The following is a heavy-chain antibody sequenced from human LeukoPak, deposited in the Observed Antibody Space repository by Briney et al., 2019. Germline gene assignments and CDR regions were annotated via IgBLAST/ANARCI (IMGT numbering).Heavy chain of an antibody. CDR3: ARALPLRRFGDPAPPDY. J-gene: IGHJ4*02. Sequence: PSETLSLTCTVSGGSISSSTYYWGWIRQPPGKGLEWIGSIYYSGSTYYNPSLKSRVTISVDTSKNQFSLKLSSVTAADTAVYYCARALPLRRFGDPAPPDYWGQGTLVTVSS. CDR1: GGSISSSTYY. CDR2: IYYSGST. V-gene: IGHV4-39*07. D-gene: IGHD3-10*01.